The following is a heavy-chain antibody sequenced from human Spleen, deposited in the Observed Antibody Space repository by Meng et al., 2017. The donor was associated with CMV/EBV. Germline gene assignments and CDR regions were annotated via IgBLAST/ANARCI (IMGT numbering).Heavy chain of an antibody. V-gene: IGHV1-18*01. CDR2: ISPYNGNT. CDR1: GYTFNTYG. CDR3: AKGTLVRVGSPPVVED. J-gene: IGHJ4*02. D-gene: IGHD3-10*01. Sequence: ASVKVSCKASGYTFNTYGITWVRQAPGQGLEWMGWISPYNGNTNYAQKFQGRVTLTTDTSTSTAYMELRSLRSDDTALYFCAKGTLVRVGSPPVVEDWGQGTLVTVSS.